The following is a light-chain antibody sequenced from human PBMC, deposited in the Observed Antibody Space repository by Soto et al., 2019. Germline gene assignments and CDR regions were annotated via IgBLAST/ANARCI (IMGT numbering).Light chain of an antibody. CDR2: EVT. J-gene: IGLJ1*01. Sequence: QSALTQPASVSGSPGQSITISCTGTSSDVGNYNLVSWYQQYPGKAPKLMIYEVTNRPSGVSNRFSGSKSGNTASLTISGLQAEDEADYYCSSYTSRSTLVFGTGTKVTVL. CDR3: SSYTSRSTLV. V-gene: IGLV2-14*02. CDR1: SSDVGNYNL.